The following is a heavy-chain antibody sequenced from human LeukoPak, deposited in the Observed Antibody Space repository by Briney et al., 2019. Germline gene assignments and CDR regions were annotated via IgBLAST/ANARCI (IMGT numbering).Heavy chain of an antibody. D-gene: IGHD1-26*01. Sequence: KSGGSLRLSCAASGFTFSSYEMNWVRQAPGKGLEWVSSISSSSSYIYYADSVKGRFIISRDNAKNSLYLQMNSLRAEDTAVYYCERGRGGSYRGGFDYWGQGTLVTVSS. CDR2: ISSSSSYI. CDR1: GFTFSSYE. CDR3: ERGRGGSYRGGFDY. J-gene: IGHJ4*02. V-gene: IGHV3-21*01.